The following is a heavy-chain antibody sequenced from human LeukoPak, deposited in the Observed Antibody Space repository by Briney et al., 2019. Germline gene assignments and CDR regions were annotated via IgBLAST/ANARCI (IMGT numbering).Heavy chain of an antibody. J-gene: IGHJ4*02. CDR2: ISAYNGNT. Sequence: ASVKVSCKASGYTFTSYGISWVRQAPGQGLEWMGWISAYNGNTNYAQKLQGRVTMTTDTSTSTAYMELSRLRSDDTAVYYCARLQWLVRVVDYWGQGTLVTVSS. D-gene: IGHD6-19*01. V-gene: IGHV1-18*01. CDR3: ARLQWLVRVVDY. CDR1: GYTFTSYG.